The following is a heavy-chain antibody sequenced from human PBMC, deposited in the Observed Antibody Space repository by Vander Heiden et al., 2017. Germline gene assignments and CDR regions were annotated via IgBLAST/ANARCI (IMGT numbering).Heavy chain of an antibody. CDR1: GFTFISYG. V-gene: IGHV3-30*18. Sequence: QVQLVESGGDVVQPGRSLRLSCAASGFTFISYGMHWVRQAPGKGLEWVAVISHDGSNNYYADSVKGRFTISRDTSKNTVYLQMDSLRAEDTAVYYCAKDYSNKNYYYYGMDVWGQGTTVTVS. D-gene: IGHD6-13*01. J-gene: IGHJ6*02. CDR2: ISHDGSNN. CDR3: AKDYSNKNYYYYGMDV.